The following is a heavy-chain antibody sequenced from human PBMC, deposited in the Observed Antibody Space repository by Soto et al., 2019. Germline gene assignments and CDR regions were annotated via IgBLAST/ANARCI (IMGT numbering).Heavy chain of an antibody. Sequence: PSETLSLTCTVSGGSISSGDYYWSWIRQPPGKGLECIGSIYYSGSTYYNPSLKSRVTISVDTSKNQFSLKLNSVTAADTAVYYWSSRHSSTYSDYWGQGTLVTVSS. CDR3: SSRHSSTYSDY. D-gene: IGHD6-13*01. CDR2: IYYSGST. CDR1: GGSISSGDYY. V-gene: IGHV4-30-4*01. J-gene: IGHJ4*02.